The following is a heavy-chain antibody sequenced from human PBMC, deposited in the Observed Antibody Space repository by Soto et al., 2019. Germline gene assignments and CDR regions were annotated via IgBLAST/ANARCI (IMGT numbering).Heavy chain of an antibody. D-gene: IGHD4-17*01. J-gene: IGHJ4*02. CDR1: GGSFTDYF. Sequence: QVQLQQWGAGLLKPSETLSLTCAVYGGSFTDYFWAWIRQPPGKGLEWIGEIYRDGSTNSHPSLKSRGTISVDTPKHQFSLELNSVSAADTAVYYCARGPIYGDDAHSFGDSWGQGTLVTVSS. V-gene: IGHV4-34*01. CDR2: IYRDGST. CDR3: ARGPIYGDDAHSFGDS.